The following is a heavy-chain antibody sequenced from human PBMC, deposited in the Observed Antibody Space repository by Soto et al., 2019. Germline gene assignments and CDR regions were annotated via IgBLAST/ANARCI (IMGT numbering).Heavy chain of an antibody. V-gene: IGHV3-23*01. Sequence: GGSLRLSCAAPGFTFSSYAMSWVRQAPGKGLEWVSAISGSGGSTYYADSVKGRFTISRDNSKNTLYLQMNSLRAEDTAVYYCAKNLGACSYYFFWSGYYTPGDYYYYGMDVWGQGTTVTVSS. CDR1: GFTFSSYA. CDR2: ISGSGGST. CDR3: AKNLGACSYYFFWSGYYTPGDYYYYGMDV. J-gene: IGHJ6*02. D-gene: IGHD3-3*01.